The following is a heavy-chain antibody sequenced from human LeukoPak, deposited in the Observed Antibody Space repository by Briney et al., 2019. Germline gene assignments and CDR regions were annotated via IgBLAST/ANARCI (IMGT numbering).Heavy chain of an antibody. V-gene: IGHV4-34*01. D-gene: IGHD3-3*01. CDR2: INHSGST. Sequence: PSETLSLTCAVYGGSFSGYYWSWIRQPPGKGLEWIGEINHSGSTNYNPSLKSRVTISVDTSKNQFSLKLSSVTATDTAVYYCARATDYDVWSGYFAWFDPWGQGTLVTVSS. CDR1: GGSFSGYY. J-gene: IGHJ5*02. CDR3: ARATDYDVWSGYFAWFDP.